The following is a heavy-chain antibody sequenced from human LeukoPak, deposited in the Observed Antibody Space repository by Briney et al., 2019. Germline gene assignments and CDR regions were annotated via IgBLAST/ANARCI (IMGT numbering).Heavy chain of an antibody. CDR1: GDRVSSNGAA. J-gene: IGHJ5*02. CDR3: AREVEQQLPFSWFDP. V-gene: IGHV6-1*01. Sequence: SQTLSLTCAISGDRVSSNGAAWNWIRQSPSKALEWLGRTYYRSKGYYNYAVSVKCRLTVSPDTSKNQFSLQLTSVTPEDTAVYFCAREVEQQLPFSWFDPWGQGTLVTVSS. D-gene: IGHD2-21*02. CDR2: TYYRSKGYY.